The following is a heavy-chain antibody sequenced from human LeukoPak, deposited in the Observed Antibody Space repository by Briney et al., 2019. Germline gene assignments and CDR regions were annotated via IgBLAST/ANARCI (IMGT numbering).Heavy chain of an antibody. CDR2: INHSGST. CDR3: ARVDKPMITFGGVIVQYYFDY. D-gene: IGHD3-16*02. Sequence: SETLSLTCAVYGGSFSGYYWSWIRQPPGKGLEWIGEINHSGSTNYNPSLKSRVTISVDTSKKQFSLKLSSVTAADTAVYYCARVDKPMITFGGVIVQYYFDYWGQGTLVTVSS. CDR1: GGSFSGYY. V-gene: IGHV4-34*01. J-gene: IGHJ4*02.